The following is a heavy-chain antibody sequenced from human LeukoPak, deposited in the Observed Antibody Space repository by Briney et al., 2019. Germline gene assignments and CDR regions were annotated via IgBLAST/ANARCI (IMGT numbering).Heavy chain of an antibody. Sequence: GGSLRLSCEAPGFTFSAYAMTWVRQAPGKGLEWVSSIGSDNKPHYSESVKGRFTISRDNAKNSLYLQMNSLRAEDTAVYYCARDKMATTRYYFDYWGQGTLVTVSS. D-gene: IGHD5-24*01. J-gene: IGHJ4*02. CDR3: ARDKMATTRYYFDY. CDR2: IGSDNKP. V-gene: IGHV3-69-1*02. CDR1: GFTFSAYA.